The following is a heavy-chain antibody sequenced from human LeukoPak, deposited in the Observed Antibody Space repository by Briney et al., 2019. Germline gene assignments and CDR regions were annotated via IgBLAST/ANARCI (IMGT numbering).Heavy chain of an antibody. V-gene: IGHV4-39*01. CDR2: IYYSGST. CDR3: ARHNTCSGGSCYSGPRHFDY. Sequence: SETLSLTCTVSGGSISSNTYYWGWIRQPPGKGLEWIGSIYYSGSTYYNPSLKSRVTISVDTSKNQFSLKLSSVTAADTAVYYCARHNTCSGGSCYSGPRHFDYWGQGTLVTVSS. CDR1: GGSISSNTYY. D-gene: IGHD2-15*01. J-gene: IGHJ4*02.